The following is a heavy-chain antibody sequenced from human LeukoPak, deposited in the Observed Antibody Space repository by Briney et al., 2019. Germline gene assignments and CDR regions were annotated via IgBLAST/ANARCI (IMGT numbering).Heavy chain of an antibody. CDR1: GYSFTSYW. Sequence: GESLKISCKGSGYSFTSYWIGWVRQMPGKGLEWMGIISDTRYSPSFQGQVTISADKSISTAYLQWSSLKASDTAKYYCATLLRSFDAFDIWGQGTMVTVSS. J-gene: IGHJ3*02. CDR2: ISDT. V-gene: IGHV5-51*01. CDR3: ATLLRSFDAFDI. D-gene: IGHD2-15*01.